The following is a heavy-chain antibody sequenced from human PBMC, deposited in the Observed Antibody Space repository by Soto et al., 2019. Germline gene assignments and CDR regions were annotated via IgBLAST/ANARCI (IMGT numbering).Heavy chain of an antibody. CDR3: ARLGGSYAVPHFDY. D-gene: IGHD1-26*01. Sequence: SETLSLTCTVSGGSISSYYWSWIRQPQGKGLEWIGYIYYSGTTTNYNPSLKSRVTLSVDTSKNQFSLKLSSVTAADTAVYYCARLGGSYAVPHFDYWGQGTLVTVSS. V-gene: IGHV4-59*08. CDR1: GGSISSYY. J-gene: IGHJ4*02. CDR2: IYYSGTTT.